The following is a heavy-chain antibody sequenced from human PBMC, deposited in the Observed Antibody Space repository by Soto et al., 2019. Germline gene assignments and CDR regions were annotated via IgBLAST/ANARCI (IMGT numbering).Heavy chain of an antibody. Sequence: EMQLLESGGGLVQAGGSLRLSCAASGFTVSSYALNWVRQAPGKGLEWVSGISASTYYADSVKGRFTISRDTSKNTLYLKMNSLRAEDTAIYCCAIRMYSTRWYYLAYWGQGTLVTVSS. D-gene: IGHD6-13*01. V-gene: IGHV3-23*01. CDR2: ISAST. CDR1: GFTVSSYA. CDR3: AIRMYSTRWYYLAY. J-gene: IGHJ4*02.